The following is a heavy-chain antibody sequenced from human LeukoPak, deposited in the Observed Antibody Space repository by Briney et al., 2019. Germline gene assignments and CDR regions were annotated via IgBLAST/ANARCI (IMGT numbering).Heavy chain of an antibody. CDR2: IYYNGNT. V-gene: IGHV4-59*01. J-gene: IGHJ4*02. CDR1: GGSFSGYY. Sequence: PSETLSLTCAVYGGSFSGYYWGWIRQPPGKGLECIGYIYYNGNTNYNPSLKSRVTISVDTSKNQFSLKLDSVTAADTAVYYCARVSYPGYSSSWYDYWGQGTLVTVSS. D-gene: IGHD6-13*01. CDR3: ARVSYPGYSSSWYDY.